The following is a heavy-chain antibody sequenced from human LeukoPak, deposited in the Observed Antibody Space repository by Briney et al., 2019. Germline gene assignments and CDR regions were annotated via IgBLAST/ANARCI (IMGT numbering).Heavy chain of an antibody. J-gene: IGHJ4*02. Sequence: SETLSLTCTVSGGSISSYYWSWIRQPPGKGLEWIGYIYHSENTNYNPSLKSRVTISVDTSKNQFSLKLSSVTAADTAVYYCAREYGKIDPTFDYWGQGTLVTVSS. V-gene: IGHV4-59*01. D-gene: IGHD4-17*01. CDR2: IYHSENT. CDR3: AREYGKIDPTFDY. CDR1: GGSISSYY.